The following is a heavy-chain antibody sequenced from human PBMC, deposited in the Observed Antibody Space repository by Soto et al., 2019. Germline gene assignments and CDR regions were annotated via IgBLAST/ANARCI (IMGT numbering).Heavy chain of an antibody. CDR2: IYYSGST. Sequence: SETLSLTCTVSGGSISSYYWSWIRQPPGKGLEWIGYIYYSGSTNYNPSLKSRVTISVDTSKNQFSLKLSSVTAADTAVYYCARSTVSRGPYYYYYYMDVWGKGTTVNVS. J-gene: IGHJ6*03. CDR3: ARSTVSRGPYYYYYYMDV. V-gene: IGHV4-59*01. D-gene: IGHD4-17*01. CDR1: GGSISSYY.